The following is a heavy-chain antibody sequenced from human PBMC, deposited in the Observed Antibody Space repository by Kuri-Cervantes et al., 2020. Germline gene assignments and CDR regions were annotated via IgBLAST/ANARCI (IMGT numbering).Heavy chain of an antibody. CDR2: ISGSGGST. D-gene: IGHD6-19*01. Sequence: GGSLRLSCAASGFTLSSYSMNWVRQAPGKGLEWVSAISGSGGSTYYADSVKGRFTISRDNAENSLFLEMNRLRVEDTAFYYCARAGGAGWTAEYLQHWGQGTLVTVSS. J-gene: IGHJ1*01. CDR1: GFTLSSYS. CDR3: ARAGGAGWTAEYLQH. V-gene: IGHV3-23*01.